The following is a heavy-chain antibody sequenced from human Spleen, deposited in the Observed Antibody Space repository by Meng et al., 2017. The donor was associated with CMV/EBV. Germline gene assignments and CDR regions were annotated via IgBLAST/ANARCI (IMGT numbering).Heavy chain of an antibody. CDR3: ARMTRSAWYFDL. J-gene: IGHJ2*01. D-gene: IGHD4-11*01. Sequence: GGSLRLSCAASGLTVSSNFMNWVRQAPGKGLEWVSVIYIGGTTYYADSVKGRFTISRDNSKNTLSLEMNILRAEDTAVYYCARMTRSAWYFDLWGRGTLVTVSS. CDR2: IYIGGTT. V-gene: IGHV3-53*01. CDR1: GLTVSSNF.